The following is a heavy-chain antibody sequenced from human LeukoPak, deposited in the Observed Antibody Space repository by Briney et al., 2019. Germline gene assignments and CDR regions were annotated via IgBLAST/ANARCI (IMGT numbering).Heavy chain of an antibody. CDR2: ISADGTI. V-gene: IGHV3-43*02. CDR3: AKDLGYSSSPDF. Sequence: GGSLRLSCAASGFTFDDYAMHWVRQAPGKGLEWVSFISADGTIYYADSVSGRFTISRDNNKNSLYLQMNSLRTEDTALYYCAKDLGYSSSPDFWGQGTLVTVSS. J-gene: IGHJ4*02. D-gene: IGHD6-13*01. CDR1: GFTFDDYA.